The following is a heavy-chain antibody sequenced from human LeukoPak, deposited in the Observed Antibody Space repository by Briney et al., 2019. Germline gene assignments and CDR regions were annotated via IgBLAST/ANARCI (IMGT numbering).Heavy chain of an antibody. J-gene: IGHJ4*02. CDR2: ISSSAGTT. D-gene: IGHD5-18*01. CDR1: GFTFSSYE. CDR3: ARQQQQLWYD. V-gene: IGHV3-48*03. Sequence: GGSLRLSCAASGFTFSSYEMNWVRQAPGKGLEWVSYISSSAGTTYYADSVKGRFTISRDNAKNSLYLQMNSLRAEDTAVYFCARQQQQLWYDWGQGTLVTVSS.